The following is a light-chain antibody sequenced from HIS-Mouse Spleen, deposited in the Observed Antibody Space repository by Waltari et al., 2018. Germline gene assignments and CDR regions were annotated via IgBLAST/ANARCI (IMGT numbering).Light chain of an antibody. V-gene: IGLV2-14*01. CDR2: EVS. CDR1: SSCVGGYNY. J-gene: IGLJ2*01. CDR3: SSYTSSSPYVV. Sequence: QSALTQPAPVSGSPGQSIPIPCTGTSSCVGGYNYVPWYQQHPGKAPKLMIYEVSNRPSGVSNRFSGSKSGNTASLTISGLQAEDEADYYCSSYTSSSPYVVFGGGTKLTVL.